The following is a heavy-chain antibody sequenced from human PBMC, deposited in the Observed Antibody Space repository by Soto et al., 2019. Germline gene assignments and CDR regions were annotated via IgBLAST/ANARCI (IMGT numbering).Heavy chain of an antibody. CDR1: GFTFSSYA. J-gene: IGHJ4*02. CDR2: TSYDESNK. D-gene: IGHD3-3*01. V-gene: IGHV3-30-3*01. CDR3: ARGIAYYDFWSGFVY. Sequence: QVQLVESGGGVVQPGSSLRLSCAASGFTFSSYAMHWVRQARGKGLEWVAVTSYDESNKYYADSVKGRFTISRDNSKNTLSLQMNSLRPEDTAVYYCARGIAYYDFWSGFVYWGQGTLITVSS.